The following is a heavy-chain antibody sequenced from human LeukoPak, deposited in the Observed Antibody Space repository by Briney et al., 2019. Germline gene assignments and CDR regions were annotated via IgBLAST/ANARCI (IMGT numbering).Heavy chain of an antibody. CDR1: GGSISSSIYY. V-gene: IGHV4-39*07. D-gene: IGHD2-15*01. Sequence: PSETLSLTCTVSGGSISSSIYYWGWIRQPPGKGLEWIGNIYYSGSAYYNPSLKSRVTISVDTSKNQFSLKLSPVTAADTAVYYCARAPYCSGGSCYSGGLYWGQGTLVTVSS. CDR2: IYYSGSA. CDR3: ARAPYCSGGSCYSGGLY. J-gene: IGHJ4*02.